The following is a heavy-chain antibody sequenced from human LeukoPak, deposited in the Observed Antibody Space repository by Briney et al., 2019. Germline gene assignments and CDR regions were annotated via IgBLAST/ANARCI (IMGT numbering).Heavy chain of an antibody. Sequence: SETLSLTCTVSGGSISSYYWSWIRQPPGKGLEWIGYIYYSGSTYYNPSLKSRVIISLDTSKNQFSLKLPSVTAADTAVYYCARGGWLMDVWGQGTTVTVSS. J-gene: IGHJ6*02. CDR1: GGSISSYY. CDR3: ARGGWLMDV. V-gene: IGHV4-59*08. D-gene: IGHD5-12*01. CDR2: IYYSGST.